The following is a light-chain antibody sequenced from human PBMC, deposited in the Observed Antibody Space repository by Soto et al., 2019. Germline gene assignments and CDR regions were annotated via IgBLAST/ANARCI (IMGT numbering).Light chain of an antibody. CDR3: QQYDSSPWT. CDR1: QSVSSSF. Sequence: WTQSPGTLSLSPGERATLSCRASQSVSSSFLAWYQLKPGQAPRLLIYGASSRATGIPDRFSGSGSGTDFTLTISRPEPEDFAVYYCQQYDSSPWTFGQGTKVEIK. CDR2: GAS. J-gene: IGKJ1*01. V-gene: IGKV3-20*01.